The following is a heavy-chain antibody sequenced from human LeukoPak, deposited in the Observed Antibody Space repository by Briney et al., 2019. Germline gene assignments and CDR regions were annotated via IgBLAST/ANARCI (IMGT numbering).Heavy chain of an antibody. Sequence: KPSETLSLTCTVSGGSISSYYWSWIRQPAGKGLEWIGGIYTSGSTNYNPSLKSRVTMSVDTSKNQFSLKLSSVTAADTAVYYCATLGYCSSTSCYSADYWGQGTLVTVSS. CDR1: GGSISSYY. J-gene: IGHJ4*02. V-gene: IGHV4-4*07. D-gene: IGHD2-2*03. CDR2: IYTSGST. CDR3: ATLGYCSSTSCYSADY.